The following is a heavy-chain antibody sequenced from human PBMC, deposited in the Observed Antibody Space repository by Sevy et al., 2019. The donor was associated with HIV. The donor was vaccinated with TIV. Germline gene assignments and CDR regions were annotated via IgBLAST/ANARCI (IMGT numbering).Heavy chain of an antibody. CDR2: ISSSSSYI. CDR1: GFTFSSYS. J-gene: IGHJ3*02. D-gene: IGHD1-26*01. CDR3: ARVTKRLWEPEGAFDI. Sequence: GGSLRLSCAASGFTFSSYSMNWVRQAPGKGLEWVSSISSSSSYISYADSVTGHFTISRANAKNSLYLQMNSLRAEDMAVYYCARVTKRLWEPEGAFDIWGQGTMVTVSS. V-gene: IGHV3-21*01.